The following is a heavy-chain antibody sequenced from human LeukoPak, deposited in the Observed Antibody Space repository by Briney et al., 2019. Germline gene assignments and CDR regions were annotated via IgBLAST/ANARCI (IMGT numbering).Heavy chain of an antibody. D-gene: IGHD6-13*01. CDR3: ARDPSAAGTGIFDY. V-gene: IGHV4-39*07. CDR1: GGSISSSSYY. J-gene: IGHJ4*02. Sequence: SETLSLTCTVSGGSISSSSYYWGWIRQPPGKGLEWIGSIYYSGSTYYNPSLKSRVTISVDTSKNQFSLKLSSVTAADTAVYYCARDPSAAGTGIFDYWGQGTLVTVSS. CDR2: IYYSGST.